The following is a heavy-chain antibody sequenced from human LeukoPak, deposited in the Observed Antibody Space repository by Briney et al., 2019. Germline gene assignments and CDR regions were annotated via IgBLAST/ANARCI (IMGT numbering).Heavy chain of an antibody. D-gene: IGHD3-22*01. Sequence: SETLSLTCTVSGGSISSGNYYWSWIRQPAGKGLEWIGRIYTSGSSNYNPSLKSRVTISVDTSENQFSLKLSSVTAADTAVYYCARGPYYYDSSGNFDYWGQGTLVTVSS. J-gene: IGHJ4*02. V-gene: IGHV4-61*02. CDR1: GGSISSGNYY. CDR3: ARGPYYYDSSGNFDY. CDR2: IYTSGSS.